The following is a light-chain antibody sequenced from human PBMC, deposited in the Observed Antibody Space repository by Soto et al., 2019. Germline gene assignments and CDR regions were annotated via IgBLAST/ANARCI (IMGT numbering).Light chain of an antibody. CDR2: GAS. Sequence: EIVLTQSPGTLSLSPGERGTLSCRASQSIVGNYLAWYQQKPGQAPRLLIYGASSRAAGIPDRFTGSGTGTDFTLTITRLEPEDFEVYYCQKYGGSFITFGQGTRLDIX. V-gene: IGKV3-20*01. CDR3: QKYGGSFIT. CDR1: QSIVGNY. J-gene: IGKJ5*01.